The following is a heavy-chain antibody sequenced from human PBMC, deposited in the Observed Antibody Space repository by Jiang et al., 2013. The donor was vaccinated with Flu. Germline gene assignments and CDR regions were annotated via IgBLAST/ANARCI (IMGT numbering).Heavy chain of an antibody. Sequence: PGLVKPSETLSLTCTVSGGSISSYYWSWIRQPPGKGLEWIGYIYYSGSTNYNPSLKSRVTISVDTSKNQFSLKLSSVTAADTAVYYCAREGRQAVTNYYGMDVWGQGTTVTVSS. J-gene: IGHJ6*02. CDR1: GGSISSYY. CDR2: IYYSGST. D-gene: IGHD4-17*01. CDR3: AREGRQAVTNYYGMDV. V-gene: IGHV4-59*01.